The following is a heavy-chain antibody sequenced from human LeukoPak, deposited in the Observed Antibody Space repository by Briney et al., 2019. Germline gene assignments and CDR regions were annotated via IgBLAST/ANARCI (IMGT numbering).Heavy chain of an antibody. J-gene: IGHJ5*02. CDR3: ARAGPELRYCSGGSCYSVWFDP. Sequence: ASVKVSCKASGYTFTGYYMHWVRQAPGQGLEWMGWINPNSGGRNYAQKFQGRVTMTRHTSISTAYMELSRLRSDDTAVYYCARAGPELRYCSGGSCYSVWFDPWGQGTLVTVSS. CDR2: INPNSGGR. D-gene: IGHD2-15*01. V-gene: IGHV1-2*02. CDR1: GYTFTGYY.